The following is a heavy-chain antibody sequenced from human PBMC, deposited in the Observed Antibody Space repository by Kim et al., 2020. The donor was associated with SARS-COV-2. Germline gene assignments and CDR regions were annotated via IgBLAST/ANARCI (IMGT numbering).Heavy chain of an antibody. CDR3: ARDRDRYCSSTSCYSVDYYYYGMDV. J-gene: IGHJ6*02. Sequence: GGSLRLSCAASGFTFSSYSMNWVRQAPGKGLEWVSSISSSSSYIYYADSVKGRFTISRDNAKNSLYLQMNSLRAEDTAVYYCARDRDRYCSSTSCYSVDYYYYGMDVWGQGTTVTVSS. D-gene: IGHD2-2*02. CDR2: ISSSSSYI. CDR1: GFTFSSYS. V-gene: IGHV3-21*01.